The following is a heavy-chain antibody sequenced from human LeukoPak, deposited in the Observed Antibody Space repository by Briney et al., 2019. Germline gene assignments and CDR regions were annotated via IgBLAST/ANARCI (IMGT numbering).Heavy chain of an antibody. V-gene: IGHV1-69*01. CDR3: AKDQRWESPHYLDS. Sequence: ASVKVSCKASGGTFSSYAISWVRQAPGQGLEWMGGIIPIFGTAKYAQKFQGRVTITADESTSTAYMEVSSLRSEDTAVYYCAKDQRWESPHYLDSWGQGTLVTVSS. J-gene: IGHJ4*02. D-gene: IGHD1-26*01. CDR2: IIPIFGTA. CDR1: GGTFSSYA.